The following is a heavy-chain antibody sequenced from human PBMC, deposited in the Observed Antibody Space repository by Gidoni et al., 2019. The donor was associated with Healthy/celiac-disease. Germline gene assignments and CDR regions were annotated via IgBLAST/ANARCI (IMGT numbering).Heavy chain of an antibody. Sequence: EVQLVDSGGGLVQPGGSLRLSCAASGFTVSSNYMSWVRQAPGKGLEWVSVIYSGGSTYYADSVKGRFTISRDNSKNTLYLQMNSLRAEDTAVYYCARSLAVAGSYYFDYWGQGTLVTVSS. CDR2: IYSGGST. J-gene: IGHJ4*02. CDR3: ARSLAVAGSYYFDY. V-gene: IGHV3-66*01. D-gene: IGHD6-19*01. CDR1: GFTVSSNY.